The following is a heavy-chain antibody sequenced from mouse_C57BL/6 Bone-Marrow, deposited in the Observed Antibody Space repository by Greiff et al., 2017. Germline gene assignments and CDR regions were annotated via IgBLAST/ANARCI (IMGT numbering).Heavy chain of an antibody. J-gene: IGHJ2*01. CDR2: ISSGGSYT. Sequence: DVKLQESGGDLVKPGGSLKLSCAASGFTFSSYGMSWVRQTPDKRLEWVATISSGGSYTYYPDSVKGRFTIYRDNAKNTLYLQMSSLKSEDTAMYDCARQGGGFDYWGQGTTLTVSS. V-gene: IGHV5-6*02. CDR3: ARQGGGFDY. CDR1: GFTFSSYG.